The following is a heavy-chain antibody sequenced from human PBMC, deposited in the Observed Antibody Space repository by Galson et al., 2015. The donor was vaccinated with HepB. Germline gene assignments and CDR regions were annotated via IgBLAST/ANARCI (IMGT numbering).Heavy chain of an antibody. J-gene: IGHJ3*01. Sequence: SLRLSCAASGFTFSTYDMGWVRQAPGKGLEWVSFVSGSGDRSFYAESVKGRFTISRDNPKNTLHLQMSSLRAEVTAIYYCATAIIQGSQFWGQGTMVTVS. CDR2: VSGSGDRS. CDR3: ATAIIQGSQF. V-gene: IGHV3-23*01. CDR1: GFTFSTYD. D-gene: IGHD1-14*01.